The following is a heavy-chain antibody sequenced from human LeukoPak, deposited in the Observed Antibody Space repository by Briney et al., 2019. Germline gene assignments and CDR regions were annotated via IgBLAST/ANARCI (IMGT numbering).Heavy chain of an antibody. Sequence: GGSLRLSCAASGFTFSDYYMSWIRQAPGKGLEWVSYISSGRTTYYADSVEGRFTISRDNAKNSLYLQMNSLRAEDTAIYYCARDTSMAAFDYWGQGTLVTVSS. J-gene: IGHJ4*02. CDR3: ARDTSMAAFDY. V-gene: IGHV3-11*04. D-gene: IGHD1-1*01. CDR2: ISSGRTT. CDR1: GFTFSDYY.